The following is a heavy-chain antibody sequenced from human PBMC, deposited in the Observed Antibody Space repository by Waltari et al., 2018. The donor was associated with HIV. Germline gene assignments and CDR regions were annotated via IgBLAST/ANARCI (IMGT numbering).Heavy chain of an antibody. CDR2: ISSSSSTI. CDR3: ARDPVYSGSSLVYYFDY. CDR1: GSTSRHYR. J-gene: IGHJ4*02. D-gene: IGHD6-6*01. V-gene: IGHV3-48*01. Sequence: EVQLVESRGGLVHRGGSLSPSCDASGSTSRHYRINSFRQAPGKGLGWVSYISSSSSTIYYADSVKGRFTISRDNAKNSVYLQMNSLRAEDTAVYYCARDPVYSGSSLVYYFDYWGQGTLVTVSS.